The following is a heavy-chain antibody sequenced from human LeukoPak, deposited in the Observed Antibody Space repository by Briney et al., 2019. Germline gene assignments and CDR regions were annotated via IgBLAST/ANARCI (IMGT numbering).Heavy chain of an antibody. CDR2: INHSGST. D-gene: IGHD6-19*01. Sequence: SETLSLTCAVYGGSFSGYYWSLIRQPPGKGLEWIGEINHSGSTNYNPSLKSRVTISVDTSKNQFSLKLSSVTAADTAVYYCARVFTAVAGNVGSYFDYWGQGTLVTVSS. J-gene: IGHJ4*02. V-gene: IGHV4-34*01. CDR3: ARVFTAVAGNVGSYFDY. CDR1: GGSFSGYY.